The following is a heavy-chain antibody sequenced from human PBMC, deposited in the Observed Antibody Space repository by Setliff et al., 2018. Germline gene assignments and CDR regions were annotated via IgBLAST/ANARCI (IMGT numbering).Heavy chain of an antibody. V-gene: IGHV4-61*09. Sequence: SETLSLTCTVSGGSISSGSYYWSWIRQPAGKGLEWIGHIYTSGSTNYNPSLKSRVTISVDTSKNQFSLKLSSVTAADTAVYYCARDSSSSWYRSGNGEPDAFDIWGQGTMVT. CDR2: IYTSGST. CDR1: GGSISSGSYY. D-gene: IGHD6-13*01. J-gene: IGHJ3*02. CDR3: ARDSSSSWYRSGNGEPDAFDI.